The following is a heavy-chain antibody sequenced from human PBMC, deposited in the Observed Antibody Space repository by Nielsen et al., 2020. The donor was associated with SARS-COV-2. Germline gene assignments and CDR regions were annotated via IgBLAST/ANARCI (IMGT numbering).Heavy chain of an antibody. CDR1: GFTFSSHW. CDR2: IKHDGSEQ. D-gene: IGHD5-12*01. J-gene: IGHJ4*02. V-gene: IGHV3-7*01. CDR3: ARDSYIVPTNYYFDY. Sequence: GESLKISCAASGFTFSSHWMSWVRQAPGKGLEWLANIKHDGSEQYYVDSVKGRFTMSRDNAKNLLYQQMNSLRDDDTAVYYCARDSYIVPTNYYFDYWGQGALVTVSS.